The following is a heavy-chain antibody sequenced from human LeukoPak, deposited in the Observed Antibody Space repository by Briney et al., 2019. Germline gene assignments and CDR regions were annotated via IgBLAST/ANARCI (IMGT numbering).Heavy chain of an antibody. Sequence: SWIRQPPXXGLEXIGYIYYSGSTNYNPSLKSRVTISVDTSKNQFSLKLGSVTAADTAVYYCARGLYCSGGSCYSWFDPWGQGTLVTVSS. V-gene: IGHV4-59*01. CDR3: ARGLYCSGGSCYSWFDP. CDR2: IYYSGST. J-gene: IGHJ5*02. D-gene: IGHD2-15*01.